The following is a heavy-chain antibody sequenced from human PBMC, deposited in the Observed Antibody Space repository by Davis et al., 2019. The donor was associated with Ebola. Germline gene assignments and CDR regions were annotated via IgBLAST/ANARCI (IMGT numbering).Heavy chain of an antibody. CDR2: IYYSGST. Sequence: SETPSLTCTVSGGSISSSSYYWGWIRQPPGKGLEWIGSIYYSGSTYYNPSLKSRVTISVDTSKNQFSLKLSSVTAADTAVYYCARLSGWYVGLFDYWGQGTLVTVSS. D-gene: IGHD6-19*01. CDR3: ARLSGWYVGLFDY. CDR1: GGSISSSSYY. J-gene: IGHJ4*02. V-gene: IGHV4-39*01.